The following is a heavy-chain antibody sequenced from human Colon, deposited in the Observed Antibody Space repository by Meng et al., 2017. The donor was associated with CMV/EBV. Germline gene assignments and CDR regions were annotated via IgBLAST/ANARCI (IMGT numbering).Heavy chain of an antibody. CDR3: ARGRTGTGWKYYFDH. J-gene: IGHJ4*02. V-gene: IGHV3-49*04. CDR1: GFTFDDYA. CDR2: SRSREFSGTR. Sequence: GESLKISCTTSGFTFDDYALAWVRQAPGKGLEWVGFSRSREFSGTREYAASVKDRFTISRDSSRNILFLQMDGLQTDDTAVYFCARGRTGTGWKYYFDHWGRGTLVTV. D-gene: IGHD6-19*01.